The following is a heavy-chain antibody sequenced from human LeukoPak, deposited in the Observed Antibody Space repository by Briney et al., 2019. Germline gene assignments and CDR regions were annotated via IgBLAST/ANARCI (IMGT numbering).Heavy chain of an antibody. CDR3: ADGTTPDY. D-gene: IGHD1-26*01. J-gene: IGHJ4*02. CDR2: IKEDGSEK. CDR1: GFTFNRDW. V-gene: IGHV3-7*01. Sequence: GGSLRLSCAASGFTFNRDWTAWVRQAPGKGLEWVANIKEDGSEKNYVDSVKGRFTISRDNAENSVYLQMNDLRAEDTGVYYCADGTTPDYWGQGTLVTVSS.